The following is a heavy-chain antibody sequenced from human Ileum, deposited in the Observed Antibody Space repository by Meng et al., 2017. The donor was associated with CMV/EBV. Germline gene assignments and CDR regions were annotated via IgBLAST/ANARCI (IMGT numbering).Heavy chain of an antibody. CDR3: VKDVNPLNWFFDV. D-gene: IGHD1-14*01. Sequence: LQLQDAGPGLANLSRTQLLHFSCSGGSITSSNGDWDWIWQPQGKGLEYIGIVYESESTYSNPSLKSRVIMYVAASTNQFSLKLRSVTATDTAVDYCVKDVNPLNWFFDVWGRGILVTVSS. V-gene: IGHV4-39*07. CDR2: VYESEST. CDR1: GGSITSSNGD. J-gene: IGHJ2*01.